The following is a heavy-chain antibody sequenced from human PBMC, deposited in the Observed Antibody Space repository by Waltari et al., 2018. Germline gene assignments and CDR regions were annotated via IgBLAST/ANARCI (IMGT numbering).Heavy chain of an antibody. Sequence: QVQLRESGPGLVRSSETLSLTCTVSGHSVNNDFYWAWIRQSPGGGLEWIASIYHTGSSNYNSPLKSRVSISTDMSTKQFFLTLTHLTAADTAVYYCAEEGNTTAGLFDSWGQGTLVTVSS. D-gene: IGHD6-25*01. V-gene: IGHV4-38-2*02. CDR3: AEEGNTTAGLFDS. J-gene: IGHJ4*02. CDR1: GHSVNNDFY. CDR2: IYHTGSS.